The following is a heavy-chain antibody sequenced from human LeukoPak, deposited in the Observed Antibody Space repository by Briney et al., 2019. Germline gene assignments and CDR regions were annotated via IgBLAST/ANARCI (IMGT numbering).Heavy chain of an antibody. CDR3: AKDPYGTRYFDY. V-gene: IGHV3-23*01. CDR1: GFTFEASA. J-gene: IGHJ4*02. Sequence: PGGSLRLSCAASGFTFEASAMSWVRQAPGKGLEWVSSLSGSGYNTYYADSVKGRFTISRDNSKNTVYLQMNSLRAEDTAVYYCAKDPYGTRYFDYWGQGTLVTVSS. CDR2: LSGSGYNT. D-gene: IGHD2-2*01.